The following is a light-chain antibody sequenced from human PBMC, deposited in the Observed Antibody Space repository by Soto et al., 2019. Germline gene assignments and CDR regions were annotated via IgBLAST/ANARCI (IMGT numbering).Light chain of an antibody. CDR2: GAS. CDR3: HRYCSSSS. V-gene: IGKV3-20*01. Sequence: EIVLTQSPDTLSFYPGQRSTLSCMASQSVSSSYLVWYHQNPGQAPRLLIYGASSRATGVPDSFSGSGTGTDFTLTIIGLEAEDVAVYYGHRYCSSSSFGGGTKVDIK. CDR1: QSVSSSY. J-gene: IGKJ4*01.